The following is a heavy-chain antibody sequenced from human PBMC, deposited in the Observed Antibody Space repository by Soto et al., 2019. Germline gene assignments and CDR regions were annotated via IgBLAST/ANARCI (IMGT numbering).Heavy chain of an antibody. CDR3: ARGQSLRF. J-gene: IGHJ3*01. CDR2: IRLDGAEK. CDR1: GFTFGDYW. D-gene: IGHD3-16*02. V-gene: IGHV3-7*03. Sequence: EVQLLESGGGLVQPGGSLRLSCAASGFTFGDYWMSWVRHSPGKGLEWVANIRLDGAEKYYVDSVKGRFTISRDNAKNSLFLEMNSLRDEDTAVYYCARGQSLRFWGQGTMVTVSA.